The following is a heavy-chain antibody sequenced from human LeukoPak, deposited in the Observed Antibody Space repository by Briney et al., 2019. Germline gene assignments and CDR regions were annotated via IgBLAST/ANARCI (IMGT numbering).Heavy chain of an antibody. CDR3: ARSRAVLSVSGIADLHYFDY. J-gene: IGHJ4*02. CDR2: IIPIFGTA. D-gene: IGHD6-13*01. V-gene: IGHV1-69*05. CDR1: GGTFSSYA. Sequence: GSSVKVSCKASGGTFSSYAISWARQAPGQGLEWMGGIIPIFGTANYAQKFQGRVTITTDESTSTAYMELSSLRSEDTAVYYCARSRAVLSVSGIADLHYFDYWGQGTLVTVSS.